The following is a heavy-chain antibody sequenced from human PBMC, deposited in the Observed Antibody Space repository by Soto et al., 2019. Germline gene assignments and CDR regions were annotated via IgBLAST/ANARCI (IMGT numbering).Heavy chain of an antibody. J-gene: IGHJ6*02. Sequence: SVKVSCTASGYTFTSYYMHWVRQAPGQGLEGMGIINPSGGGTSYAQKFQGRVTMTRDTSTSTVYMELSSLRSEDTAVYYCARDLGLELRYYYGMDVWGQGTTVIVS. V-gene: IGHV1-46*01. D-gene: IGHD1-7*01. CDR2: INPSGGGT. CDR3: ARDLGLELRYYYGMDV. CDR1: GYTFTSYY.